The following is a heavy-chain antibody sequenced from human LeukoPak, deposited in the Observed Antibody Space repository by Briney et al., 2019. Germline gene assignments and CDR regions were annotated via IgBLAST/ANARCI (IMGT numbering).Heavy chain of an antibody. J-gene: IGHJ5*02. D-gene: IGHD3-10*01. CDR3: ARDFIPKILGSGSYYKTFPLGWFDP. Sequence: SVNVSFKASGGTFISYAISWVRQAPGQGLEWMGGIIPIFGTANYAQKFQGRVTITADESTSTAYMELSSLRSEDTAVYYCARDFIPKILGSGSYYKTFPLGWFDPWGQGTLVTVSS. CDR2: IIPIFGTA. CDR1: GGTFISYA. V-gene: IGHV1-69*01.